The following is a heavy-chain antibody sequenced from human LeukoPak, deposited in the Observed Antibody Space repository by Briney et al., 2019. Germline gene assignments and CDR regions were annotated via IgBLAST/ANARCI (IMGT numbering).Heavy chain of an antibody. CDR2: IRSKAHGGTT. Sequence: PGGSLRLSCTASGFTFGDYAMSWVRQAPGKGLEWVGFIRSKAHGGTTEYAASVKGRFTISRDDSKSIAYLQMNSLKTEDTAVYYCTRAVYSYGRRSWFDPWGQGTLVTVSS. CDR3: TRAVYSYGRRSWFDP. V-gene: IGHV3-49*04. CDR1: GFTFGDYA. D-gene: IGHD5-18*01. J-gene: IGHJ5*02.